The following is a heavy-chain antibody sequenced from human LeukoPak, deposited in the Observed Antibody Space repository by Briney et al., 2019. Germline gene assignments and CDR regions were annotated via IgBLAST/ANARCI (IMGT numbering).Heavy chain of an antibody. CDR2: MSNSSSYI. Sequence: GGSLRLSCAASGFTFSDYSMNCVRQAPGRGLEWVSSMSNSSSYIYYADSVKGRFTISRDSARNSLNLQMNSLRDEDTAVYYCARGGRSTYFDWSPDYWGQGTLVTVSS. CDR1: GFTFSDYS. V-gene: IGHV3-21*01. CDR3: ARGGRSTYFDWSPDY. J-gene: IGHJ4*02. D-gene: IGHD3-9*01.